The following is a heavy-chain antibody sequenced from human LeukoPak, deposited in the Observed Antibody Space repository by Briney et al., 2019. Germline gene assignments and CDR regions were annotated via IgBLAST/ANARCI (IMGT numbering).Heavy chain of an antibody. Sequence: PGGSLRLSCAASGFTFSSYSMNWVRQAPGKGLEWVSSISGSSTYIDYADSVKGRFTISRDNAKNALYLQMDSPRAEDTAVYYCARDHSSGRYFDFWDQGTLVTVSS. J-gene: IGHJ4*02. CDR1: GFTFSSYS. D-gene: IGHD3-22*01. CDR3: ARDHSSGRYFDF. V-gene: IGHV3-21*01. CDR2: ISGSSTYI.